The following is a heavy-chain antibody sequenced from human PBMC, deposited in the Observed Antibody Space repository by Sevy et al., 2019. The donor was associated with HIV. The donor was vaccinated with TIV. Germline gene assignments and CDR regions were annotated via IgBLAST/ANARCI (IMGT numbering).Heavy chain of an antibody. J-gene: IGHJ4*02. D-gene: IGHD3-16*02. CDR3: AREVGEYYDYVWGSYRSSHYFDY. CDR1: GFTFSSYA. Sequence: GGSLRLSCAASGFTFSSYAMHWVRQAPGKGLEWVAVISYDGSNKYYADSVKGRFTISRDNSKNTLYLQMNSRRAEDTAVYYCAREVGEYYDYVWGSYRSSHYFDYWGQGTLVTVSS. V-gene: IGHV3-30-3*01. CDR2: ISYDGSNK.